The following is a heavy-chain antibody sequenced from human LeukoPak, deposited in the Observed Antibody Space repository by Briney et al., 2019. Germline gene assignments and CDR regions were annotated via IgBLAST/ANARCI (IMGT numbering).Heavy chain of an antibody. V-gene: IGHV3-23*01. Sequence: GGSLTLSCAASGFTFSSYAMHWVRQAPGKGLEWVSAISGSGGSTYYADSVKGRFTISRDNSKNTLYLQMNSLRAEDTAVYYCAKLHYYDSSGYSLWGQGTLVTVSS. D-gene: IGHD3-22*01. J-gene: IGHJ4*02. CDR2: ISGSGGST. CDR1: GFTFSSYA. CDR3: AKLHYYDSSGYSL.